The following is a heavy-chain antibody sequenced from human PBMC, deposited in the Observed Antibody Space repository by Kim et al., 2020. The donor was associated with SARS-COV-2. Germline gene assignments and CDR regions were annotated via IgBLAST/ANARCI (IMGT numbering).Heavy chain of an antibody. CDR1: GGSFSDYY. J-gene: IGHJ3*01. V-gene: IGHV4-34*01. CDR3: ARAALILVRGVTITQRVGFDV. CDR2: IHHSGST. Sequence: SETLSLTCAVYGGSFSDYYWSWIRQPPGKGLEWIGEIHHSGSTNYNPSLKSRVTMSVETSRNQISLRLTSVTAADTAVYYCARAALILVRGVTITQRVGFDVWGLGTKVTGSA. D-gene: IGHD3-10*01.